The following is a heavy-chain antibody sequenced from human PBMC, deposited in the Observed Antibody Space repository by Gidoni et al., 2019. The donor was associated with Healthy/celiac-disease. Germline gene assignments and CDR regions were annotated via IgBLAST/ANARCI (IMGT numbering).Heavy chain of an antibody. D-gene: IGHD3-9*01. CDR2: ISAYNGNT. Sequence: QVQLVQSGAEVKKPGDSVKVSCKASGYTCTSAGISWVRQAPGQGLEWMGWISAYNGNTNYAQKLQGRVTMTTDTSTSTAYLELRSLRSDDTAVYYCARQDGRYFDWLLSFFDYWGQGTLVTVSS. CDR3: ARQDGRYFDWLLSFFDY. V-gene: IGHV1-18*01. J-gene: IGHJ4*02. CDR1: GYTCTSAG.